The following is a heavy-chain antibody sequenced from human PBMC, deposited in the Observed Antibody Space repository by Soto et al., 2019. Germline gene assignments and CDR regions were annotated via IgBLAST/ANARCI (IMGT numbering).Heavy chain of an antibody. CDR1: GGSISSYY. CDR2: IYYSGST. V-gene: IGHV4-59*01. D-gene: IGHD6-13*01. CDR3: ARADSSSWWVNAFDI. Sequence: SETLSLTCTVSGGSISSYYWSWIRQPSGKGLEWIGYIYYSGSTNYNPSLKSRVTISVDTSKNQFSLKLSSVTAADTAVYYCARADSSSWWVNAFDIWGQGTMVTVSS. J-gene: IGHJ3*02.